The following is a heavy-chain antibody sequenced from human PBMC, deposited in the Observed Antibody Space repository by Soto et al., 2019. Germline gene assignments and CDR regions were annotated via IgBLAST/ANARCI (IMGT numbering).Heavy chain of an antibody. Sequence: PGGSLRLSCVASGFSLDHYAMHWVRQAPGKGLEWVSGISWDSGVIDYADSVRGRFTISRDNAKNSLYLQMTSLRAEDTALYYCVKDNVGVYCRGGSCYFDYWGQGSLVTVS. CDR1: GFSLDHYA. CDR3: VKDNVGVYCRGGSCYFDY. J-gene: IGHJ4*02. D-gene: IGHD2-15*01. V-gene: IGHV3-9*01. CDR2: ISWDSGVI.